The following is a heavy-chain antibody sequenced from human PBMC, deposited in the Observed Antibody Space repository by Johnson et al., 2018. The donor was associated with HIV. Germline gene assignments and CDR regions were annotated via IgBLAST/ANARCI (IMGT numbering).Heavy chain of an antibody. Sequence: QVQLVESGGGLVQPGGSLRLSCAASGFTFSSYAMHWVRQAPGKGLEWVAVISSDGSNKYYADSVTGRFTISRDNSKNTLYRQMNSLRAEDTAVYYCAKDVGKYWPDAFEIWGQGTMVTVSS. CDR1: GFTFSSYA. V-gene: IGHV3-30-3*01. D-gene: IGHD2-8*02. J-gene: IGHJ3*02. CDR3: AKDVGKYWPDAFEI. CDR2: ISSDGSNK.